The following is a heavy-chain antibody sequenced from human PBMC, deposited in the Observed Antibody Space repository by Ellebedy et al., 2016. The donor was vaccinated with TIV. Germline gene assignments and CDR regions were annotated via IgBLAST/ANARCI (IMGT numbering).Heavy chain of an antibody. D-gene: IGHD2-15*01. CDR3: AREGLLLTYYYYGMDV. CDR2: IKHDGSEK. V-gene: IGHV3-7*01. Sequence: PGGSLRLSCAASGFTFSSYWMSWVRQAPGKGLEWVANIKHDGSEKYYVDSVKGRFTISRDNAKNSLYLQMNSLRAEDTAVYYCAREGLLLTYYYYGMDVWGQGTTVTVSS. CDR1: GFTFSSYW. J-gene: IGHJ6*02.